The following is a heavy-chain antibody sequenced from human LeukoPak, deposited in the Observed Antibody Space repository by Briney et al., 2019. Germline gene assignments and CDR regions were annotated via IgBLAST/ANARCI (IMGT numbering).Heavy chain of an antibody. Sequence: GGSLRLSCAASGFTFGSYWMTWVRQAPGKGLEWVANMNQDGSAKYYVDSLKGRFTISRDNARNSLYLQVNSLRVEDTAVYYCARYGYTGASDIWGQGTMVTVSS. CDR1: GFTFGSYW. CDR2: MNQDGSAK. D-gene: IGHD3-16*01. CDR3: ARYGYTGASDI. V-gene: IGHV3-7*01. J-gene: IGHJ3*02.